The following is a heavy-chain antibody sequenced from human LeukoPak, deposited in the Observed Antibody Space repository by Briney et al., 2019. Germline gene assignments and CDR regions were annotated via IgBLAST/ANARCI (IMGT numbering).Heavy chain of an antibody. CDR2: ISGSSGST. D-gene: IGHD3-9*01. CDR3: AKDYDILTGSEY. CDR1: GFTFSSYA. Sequence: PGGSPRLSCAASGFTFSSYAMSWVRQAPGKGLEWVSAISGSSGSTYYADSVKSRFTISRDNSKNTLYLQMNSLRAEDTAVYYCAKDYDILTGSEYWGQGTLVTVSS. J-gene: IGHJ4*02. V-gene: IGHV3-23*01.